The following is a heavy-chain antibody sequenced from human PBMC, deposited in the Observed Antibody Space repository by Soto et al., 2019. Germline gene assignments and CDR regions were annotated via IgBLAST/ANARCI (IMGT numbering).Heavy chain of an antibody. V-gene: IGHV3-13*01. D-gene: IGHD3-10*01. J-gene: IGHJ4*02. CDR3: ARGTMVRGSLDPGISGPLDY. CDR2: LGAGGDT. CDR1: GFTVSSYD. Sequence: EVQLVESGGGLVQPGGSLRLACAASGFTVSSYDMHWVRHVTGKGLEWVSTLGAGGDTYFPDSVKGRFTISRDHAKNSLYLQMNNQGAGDTAVYYCARGTMVRGSLDPGISGPLDYWGQGTLVAVSS.